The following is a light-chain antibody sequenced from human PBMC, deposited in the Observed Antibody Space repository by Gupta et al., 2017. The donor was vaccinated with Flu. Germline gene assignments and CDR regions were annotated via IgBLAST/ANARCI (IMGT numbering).Light chain of an antibody. V-gene: IGKV3-20*01. CDR3: QQYGSPPLT. J-gene: IGKJ5*01. CDR2: GAS. Sequence: EIVLTQSPGTLSLSPGESSTLSCRASQSFSSSNLVWYQQKPGQAPRLLIYGASSRATGIPDRFSGSGSETDFTLTISRLEPEDFAVYYCQQYGSPPLTFGQGTRLEIK. CDR1: QSFSSSN.